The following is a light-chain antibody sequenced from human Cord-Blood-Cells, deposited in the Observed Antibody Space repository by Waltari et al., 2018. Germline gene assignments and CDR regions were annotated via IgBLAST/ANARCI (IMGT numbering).Light chain of an antibody. CDR3: SSYTSSSIYV. V-gene: IGLV2-14*01. Sequence: QSALTQPASVSGSPGQSITISCTGTSSDVGGYNYVSWYQQHPGKAPKLLIYEVSNRPSGVSNRFSGSKSGNTASLTSSGLQAEDEADYYCSSYTSSSIYVFGTGTKVTVL. CDR2: EVS. CDR1: SSDVGGYNY. J-gene: IGLJ1*01.